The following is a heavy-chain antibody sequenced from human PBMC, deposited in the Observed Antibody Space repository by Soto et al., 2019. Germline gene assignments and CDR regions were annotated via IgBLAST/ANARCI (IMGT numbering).Heavy chain of an antibody. Sequence: KQSQTLSLTCAISGDSVSSNSAAWNWIRQSPSRGLEWLGRTYYRSKWYNDYAVSVKSRITINPDTSKNQFSLQLNSVTPEDTAVYYCARDGSYCSSTSCYIGWFDPWGQGTLVTVSS. J-gene: IGHJ5*02. CDR1: GDSVSSNSAA. D-gene: IGHD2-2*02. CDR3: ARDGSYCSSTSCYIGWFDP. V-gene: IGHV6-1*01. CDR2: TYYRSKWYN.